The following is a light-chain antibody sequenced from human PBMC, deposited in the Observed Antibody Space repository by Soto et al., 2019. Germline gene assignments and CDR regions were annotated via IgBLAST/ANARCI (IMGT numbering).Light chain of an antibody. CDR3: QQRGKWPVT. CDR2: DAS. Sequence: EIVLTQSPATLSLSPGERATLSCRASQSVGSYFAWYQQKPGQAPRLLIYDASNRATGIPARFSGSGSGTDLTLTISSLEPDDVAVYYCQQRGKWPVTFGQGTRVDIK. J-gene: IGKJ1*01. V-gene: IGKV3-11*01. CDR1: QSVGSY.